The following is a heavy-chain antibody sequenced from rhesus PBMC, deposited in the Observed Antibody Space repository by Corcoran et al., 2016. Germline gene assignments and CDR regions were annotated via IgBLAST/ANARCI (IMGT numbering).Heavy chain of an antibody. Sequence: QVQLQESGPGLVKPSETLSLTCAVSGGSISDYYYWNWIRQPPGKGLEWIGKIYENSATTPTHPPPSSRVPIAQGTSKNQFCLKLLAVTAADTAVYYCARDGLRIAGTTRWLGFDYWGQGVLVTVSS. V-gene: IGHV4S9*01. CDR2: IYENSATT. CDR3: ARDGLRIAGTTRWLGFDY. D-gene: IGHD1-20*01. CDR1: GGSISDYYY. J-gene: IGHJ4*01.